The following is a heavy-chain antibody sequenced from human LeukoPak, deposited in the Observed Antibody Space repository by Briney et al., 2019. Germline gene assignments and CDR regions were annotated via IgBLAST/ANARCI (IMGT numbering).Heavy chain of an antibody. CDR1: GFTFNNYA. J-gene: IGHJ4*02. V-gene: IGHV3-23*01. Sequence: GGSLRLSCAASGFTFNNYAMTWVRQAPGKGLEWVSHIKGGGDGTYYADSVKGRFTISRDNSKNTLYLQMNSLRAEDTAVYYCARDAYAVADYWGQGTLVTVSS. D-gene: IGHD4-17*01. CDR3: ARDAYAVADY. CDR2: IKGGGDGT.